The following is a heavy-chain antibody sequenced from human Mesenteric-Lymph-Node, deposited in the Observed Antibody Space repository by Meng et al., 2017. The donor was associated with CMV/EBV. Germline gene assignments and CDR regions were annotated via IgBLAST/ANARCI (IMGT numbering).Heavy chain of an antibody. Sequence: GESLKISCAASGFTFSRSAFHWVRQAPGKGLESVALISSDGSNTYYADSVKGRFTISRDNSKSTLYLQMSSLRAEDTAVYYCARVSSIRCISNCGNYAMDVWGQGTTVTVSS. J-gene: IGHJ6*02. V-gene: IGHV3-30*04. D-gene: IGHD2-2*01. CDR3: ARVSSIRCISNCGNYAMDV. CDR2: ISSDGSNT. CDR1: GFTFSRSA.